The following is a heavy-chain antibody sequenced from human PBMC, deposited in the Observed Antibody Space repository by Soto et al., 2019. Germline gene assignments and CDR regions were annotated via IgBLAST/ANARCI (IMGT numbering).Heavy chain of an antibody. Sequence: EVQLMESGGGLVQPGGSLRLSCAASGFTFSNYWMHWVRQAPGKGPVWVSRINTDGSTTNYADSVKGRFTISRDNAKNTLYLQTNILGAEDTAVYYCARDLGGYTSHWGQGTLVTVSS. V-gene: IGHV3-74*01. CDR2: INTDGSTT. CDR3: ARDLGGYTSH. D-gene: IGHD3-10*01. J-gene: IGHJ4*02. CDR1: GFTFSNYW.